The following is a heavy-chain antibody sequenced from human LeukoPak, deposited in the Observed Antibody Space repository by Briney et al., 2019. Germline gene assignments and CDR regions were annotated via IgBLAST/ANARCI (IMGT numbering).Heavy chain of an antibody. D-gene: IGHD3-3*01. CDR1: GYTFTSYD. J-gene: IGHJ5*02. Sequence: ASVKVSCKASGYTFTSYDINWVRQATGLGLEWMGWMNPNSGNTGYAQKFQGRVTMTRNTSISTAYMELSSLRSEDTAVYYCARASFYDFWSGYYRTEFDPWGQGTLVTVSS. CDR2: MNPNSGNT. V-gene: IGHV1-8*01. CDR3: ARASFYDFWSGYYRTEFDP.